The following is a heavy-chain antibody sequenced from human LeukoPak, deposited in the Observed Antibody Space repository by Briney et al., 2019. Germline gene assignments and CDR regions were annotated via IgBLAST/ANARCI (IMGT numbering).Heavy chain of an antibody. CDR1: GGTFSSYA. Sequence: SVKVSCKASGGTFSSYAISWVRQAPGQGLEWMGGIIPIFGTANYAQKFQGRVTITADESTSTAYMELSSLRSEDTAVYYCARSRYCSGGSCYPVYFDYWGQGTLVTVSS. CDR3: ARSRYCSGGSCYPVYFDY. CDR2: IIPIFGTA. D-gene: IGHD2-15*01. V-gene: IGHV1-69*13. J-gene: IGHJ4*02.